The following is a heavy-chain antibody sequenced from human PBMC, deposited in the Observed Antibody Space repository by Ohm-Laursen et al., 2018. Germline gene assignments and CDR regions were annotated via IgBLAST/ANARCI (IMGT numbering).Heavy chain of an antibody. J-gene: IGHJ5*01. V-gene: IGHV4-39*01. Sequence: SETLSLTCTVSGGSVNTSTYYWGWIRQPPGKGLEWIGSISGSTIYNPSLKSRVTISVDRSKNQFSLKMSSLTAADTAVYYCARHVLRYQKGWFDSWGQGTLVTVSS. CDR3: ARHVLRYQKGWFDS. CDR1: GGSVNTSTYY. CDR2: ISGST. D-gene: IGHD3-9*01.